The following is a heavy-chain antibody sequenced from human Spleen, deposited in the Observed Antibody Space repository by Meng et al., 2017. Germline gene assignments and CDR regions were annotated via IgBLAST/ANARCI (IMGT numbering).Heavy chain of an antibody. D-gene: IGHD4-11*01. J-gene: IGHJ4*02. CDR1: GGSFSDYY. CDR3: ARGPTTMAHDFDY. Sequence: QVQLRQWGAGLLKPSHPLSLTRVASGGSFSDYYWSWIRQPPGKGLEWIGEINHSGSTNYNPSLESRATISVDTSQNNLSLKLSSVTAADSAVYYCARGPTTMAHDFDYWGQGTLVTVSS. V-gene: IGHV4-34*01. CDR2: INHSGST.